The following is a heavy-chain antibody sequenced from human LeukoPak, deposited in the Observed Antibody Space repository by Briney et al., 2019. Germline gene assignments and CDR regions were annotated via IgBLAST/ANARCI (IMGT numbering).Heavy chain of an antibody. CDR1: GFTFYPYS. Sequence: GGSLRLSCAASGFTFYPYSMNWVPDAPGKGREWVSYLNSISSAIYYADSVKGRFTISRDNAKNSLYLQMNSLRDEDTAVYYCARDWSSAFDIWGQGTMVTVSS. J-gene: IGHJ3*02. V-gene: IGHV3-48*02. CDR2: LNSISSAI. D-gene: IGHD3-3*01. CDR3: ARDWSSAFDI.